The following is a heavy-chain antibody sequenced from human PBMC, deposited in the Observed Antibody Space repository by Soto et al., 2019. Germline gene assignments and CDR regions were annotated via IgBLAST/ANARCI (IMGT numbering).Heavy chain of an antibody. CDR2: ISAYNGNT. Sequence: QVQLVQSGAEVKKPGASVKVSCKASCYTFTSYGISWVRQAPGQGLEWMGWISAYNGNTNYAQKLQGRVTMTTDTATSTAYVELRRLRSDDTAVYSCPRLYHHYDRSLADYYGRAVWGQATTVTVSS. J-gene: IGHJ6*02. CDR1: CYTFTSYG. V-gene: IGHV1-18*01. D-gene: IGHD3-22*01. CDR3: PRLYHHYDRSLADYYGRAV.